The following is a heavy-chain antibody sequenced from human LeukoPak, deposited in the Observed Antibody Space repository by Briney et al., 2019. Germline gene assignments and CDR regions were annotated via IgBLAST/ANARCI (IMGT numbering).Heavy chain of an antibody. CDR3: ARGIVATSY. J-gene: IGHJ4*02. CDR1: GGSISSSSYY. D-gene: IGHD5-12*01. CDR2: IYYSGST. Sequence: IPSETLSLTCTASGGSISSSSYYWGWIRQPPGKGLEWIGSIYYSGSTYYNPSLKSRVTISVDTSKNQFSLKLSSVTAADTAVYYCARGIVATSYWGQGTLVTVSS. V-gene: IGHV4-39*07.